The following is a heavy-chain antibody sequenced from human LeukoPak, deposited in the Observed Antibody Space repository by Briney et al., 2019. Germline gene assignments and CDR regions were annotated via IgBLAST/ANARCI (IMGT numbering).Heavy chain of an antibody. Sequence: GGSLRLSCAASGFSFSSYWMSWVRQAPGKGLEWVSSISSSSSYIYYADSVKGRFTISRDNAKNSLYLQMNSLRAEDTAVYYCARASSGSKGYYFDYWGQGTLVTVSS. D-gene: IGHD6-19*01. J-gene: IGHJ4*02. CDR3: ARASSGSKGYYFDY. V-gene: IGHV3-21*01. CDR2: ISSSSSYI. CDR1: GFSFSSYW.